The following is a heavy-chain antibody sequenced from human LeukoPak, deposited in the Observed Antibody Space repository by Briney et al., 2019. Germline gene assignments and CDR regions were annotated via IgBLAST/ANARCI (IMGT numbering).Heavy chain of an antibody. D-gene: IGHD6-13*01. CDR3: ARVGIAGAGIDY. CDR2: INSDGSST. Sequence: TGGSLRLSCAASGFTFSSYWMHWVRQAPGKGLVWVSRINSDGSSTSYADSVKGRFTISRDNAKNTLYLQMNSLRAEDTAVYYCARVGIAGAGIDYWGQGTLVTVSS. V-gene: IGHV3-74*01. CDR1: GFTFSSYW. J-gene: IGHJ4*02.